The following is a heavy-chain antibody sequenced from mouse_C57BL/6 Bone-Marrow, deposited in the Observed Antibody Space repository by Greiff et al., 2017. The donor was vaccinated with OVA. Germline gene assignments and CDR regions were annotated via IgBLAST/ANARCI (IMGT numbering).Heavy chain of an antibody. D-gene: IGHD2-4*01. J-gene: IGHJ2*01. Sequence: QVQLKESGAELVRPGASVTLSCKASGYTFTDYEMHWVKQTPVHGLEWIGAIDPETGGTAYNQKFKGKAILTADKSSSTAYMELRSLTSEDSAVYYCTRSPYDYDEGDFDYWGQGTTLTVSS. CDR2: IDPETGGT. V-gene: IGHV1-15*01. CDR1: GYTFTDYE. CDR3: TRSPYDYDEGDFDY.